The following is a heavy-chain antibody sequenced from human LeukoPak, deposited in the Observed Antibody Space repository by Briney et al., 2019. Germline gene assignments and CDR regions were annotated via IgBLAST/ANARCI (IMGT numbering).Heavy chain of an antibody. J-gene: IGHJ4*02. Sequence: SEILSLTCAVYGGSFSGYYWSWIRQPPGKGLEWIGEINHSGSTNYNPSLKGRVTISVDTSKNQFSLKLSSVTAADTAVYYCARSDVEQQLVFDYWGQGTLVTVSS. D-gene: IGHD6-13*01. CDR1: GGSFSGYY. CDR3: ARSDVEQQLVFDY. CDR2: INHSGST. V-gene: IGHV4-34*01.